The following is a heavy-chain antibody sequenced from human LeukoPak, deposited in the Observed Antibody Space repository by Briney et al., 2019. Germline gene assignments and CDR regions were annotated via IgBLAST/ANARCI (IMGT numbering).Heavy chain of an antibody. V-gene: IGHV4-59*01. J-gene: IGHJ4*02. CDR1: GGSISIYY. D-gene: IGHD1-26*01. Sequence: SETLSPTCSVSGGSISIYYWSWIRQHPGKGLEWIGYVYNSGSTDYNPSLKSRVTISVDTSKSQFSLKVNSVTASDTAVYYCVRDRELYYWGQGILVTVSS. CDR2: VYNSGST. CDR3: VRDRELYY.